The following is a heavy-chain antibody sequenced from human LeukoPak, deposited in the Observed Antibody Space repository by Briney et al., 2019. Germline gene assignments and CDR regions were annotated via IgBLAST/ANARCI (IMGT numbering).Heavy chain of an antibody. CDR3: ARHSYDAVWFDP. V-gene: IGHV4-4*09. CDR1: GGSISSYY. Sequence: SETLSLTCTVPGGSISSYYWSWIRQPPGKGLEWIGYIYTSGSTNYNPSLKSRVTISVDTSKNQFSLKLSSVTAADTAVYYCARHSYDAVWFDPWGQGTLVTVSS. J-gene: IGHJ5*02. CDR2: IYTSGST. D-gene: IGHD3-3*01.